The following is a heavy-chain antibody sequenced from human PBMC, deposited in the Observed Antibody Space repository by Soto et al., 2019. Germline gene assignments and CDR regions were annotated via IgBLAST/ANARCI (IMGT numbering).Heavy chain of an antibody. CDR2: INAGNGNT. Sequence: QVQLVQSGAEVKKPGASVKVSCKASGYTFTNYAMHWVRQAPGQRLEWMGWINAGNGNTKYSQKFQGRVTITRDTSASTAYRELSSLRSEDTAVYYCARSPQSLFYYGSGTNWFDPWGQGTLVTVSS. V-gene: IGHV1-3*01. J-gene: IGHJ5*02. D-gene: IGHD3-10*01. CDR1: GYTFTNYA. CDR3: ARSPQSLFYYGSGTNWFDP.